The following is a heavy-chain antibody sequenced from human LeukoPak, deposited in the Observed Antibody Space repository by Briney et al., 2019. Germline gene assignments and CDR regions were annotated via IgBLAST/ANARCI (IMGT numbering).Heavy chain of an antibody. CDR2: INGDGSIT. Sequence: GGSLRLSCAASGFSFSSYWMHWVRQAPGKGLVWVSRINGDGSITRSADSVKDRFTISRDNAKNTLYLQMSSLGAEDTAVYYCARAAYSSTWYSRYFDLWGRGTLVTVSS. J-gene: IGHJ2*01. D-gene: IGHD6-13*01. CDR1: GFSFSSYW. V-gene: IGHV3-74*01. CDR3: ARAAYSSTWYSRYFDL.